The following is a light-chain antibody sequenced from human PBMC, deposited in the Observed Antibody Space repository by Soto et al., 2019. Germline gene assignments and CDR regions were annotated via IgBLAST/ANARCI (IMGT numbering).Light chain of an antibody. Sequence: EIVMTQSPATLSVSPGERATLSCRASQSVSSNLAWYQQKPGQAPRLLIYGASTRATGIPARFSGSGSGTEVTLTISSLQSEDFAVYYCQQYNNWPPFTFGPGTKGDIK. CDR2: GAS. V-gene: IGKV3-15*01. CDR3: QQYNNWPPFT. CDR1: QSVSSN. J-gene: IGKJ3*01.